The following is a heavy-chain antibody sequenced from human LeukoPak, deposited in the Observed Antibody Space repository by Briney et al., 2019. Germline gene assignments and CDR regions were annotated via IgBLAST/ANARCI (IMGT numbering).Heavy chain of an antibody. CDR2: ISVRSNYI. Sequence: GGSLRLSCAASGYTFSSYSINSVRQAPGKGLEWVSSISVRSNYIYYADSVRGRFRISRDDARDSLYLQMNSLRAEDTAVYYCVRLRRNSDTSGFYYYYDFWGQGTLVTVSS. V-gene: IGHV3-21*01. CDR1: GYTFSSYS. D-gene: IGHD3-22*01. CDR3: VRLRRNSDTSGFYYYYDF. J-gene: IGHJ4*02.